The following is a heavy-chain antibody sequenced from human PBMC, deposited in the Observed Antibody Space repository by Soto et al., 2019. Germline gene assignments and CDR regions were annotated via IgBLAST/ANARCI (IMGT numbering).Heavy chain of an antibody. D-gene: IGHD6-13*01. CDR1: GFTFSSYA. CDR3: AKAPALYSSSWLLVGLFDY. Sequence: GGSLRLSCAASGFTFSSYAMSWVRQAPGKGLEWVSAISGSGGSTYYADSVKGRFTISRDNSKNTLYLQMNSLRAEDTAVYYCAKAPALYSSSWLLVGLFDYWGQGTLVTVSS. V-gene: IGHV3-23*01. CDR2: ISGSGGST. J-gene: IGHJ4*02.